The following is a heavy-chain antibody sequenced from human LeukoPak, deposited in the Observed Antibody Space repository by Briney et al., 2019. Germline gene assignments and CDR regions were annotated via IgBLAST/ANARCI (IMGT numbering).Heavy chain of an antibody. Sequence: GGSLRLSCAASGFTFSSYAMSWVRQAPGKGLEWVSAISGSGGSTYYADSVKGRFTISRDNSKNTLYLQMNSLRAEDTAVYYCAKDLTLAKWELVNDAFDIWGQGTMVTVSS. D-gene: IGHD1-26*01. V-gene: IGHV3-23*01. J-gene: IGHJ3*02. CDR3: AKDLTLAKWELVNDAFDI. CDR2: ISGSGGST. CDR1: GFTFSSYA.